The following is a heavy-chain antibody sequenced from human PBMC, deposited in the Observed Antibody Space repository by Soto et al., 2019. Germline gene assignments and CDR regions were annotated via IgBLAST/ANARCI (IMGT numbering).Heavy chain of an antibody. CDR3: AIEVPRGAFDI. Sequence: PVKVSWKASGSTLTRYAISWGGQAPGQGLEWMGGIIPIFGTANYAQKFQGRVTITADESTSTAYMELSSLRSEDTAVYYCAIEVPRGAFDIWGQGTMVTVSS. V-gene: IGHV1-69*13. J-gene: IGHJ3*02. CDR2: IIPIFGTA. CDR1: GSTLTRYA.